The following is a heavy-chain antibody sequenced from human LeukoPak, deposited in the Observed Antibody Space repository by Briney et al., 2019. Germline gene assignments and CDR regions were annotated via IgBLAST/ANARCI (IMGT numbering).Heavy chain of an antibody. CDR1: GFTFSSYS. V-gene: IGHV3-21*01. Sequence: GGSLRLSCAASGFTFSSYSMNWVRQAPGKGLEWVSSISSSSSYIYYADSVKGRFTISRDNAKNSLYLQMNSLRAEDTAVYYCARGTCSSTSCYESSGGYWGQGTLVTVSS. CDR3: ARGTCSSTSCYESSGGY. CDR2: ISSSSSYI. J-gene: IGHJ4*02. D-gene: IGHD2-2*01.